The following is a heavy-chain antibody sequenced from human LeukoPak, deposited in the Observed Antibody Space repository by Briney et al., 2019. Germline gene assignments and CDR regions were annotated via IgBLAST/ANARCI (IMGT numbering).Heavy chain of an antibody. J-gene: IGHJ4*02. V-gene: IGHV4-39*07. D-gene: IGHD1-26*01. Sequence: SETVSLTCTVSGGSISSSSYYWGWIRQPPGKGLEWIGSIYYSGSTYYNPSLKSRVTISVDTSKNQFSLKLSSVTAADTAVYYCARDRSGSYYWDYWGQGTLVTVSS. CDR1: GGSISSSSYY. CDR2: IYYSGST. CDR3: ARDRSGSYYWDY.